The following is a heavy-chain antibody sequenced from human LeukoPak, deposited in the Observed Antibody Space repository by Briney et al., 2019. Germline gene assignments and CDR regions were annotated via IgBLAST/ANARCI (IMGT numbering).Heavy chain of an antibody. Sequence: GASVKVSCKASGYTFTSYAMNWVRQAPGQGLEWMGWINTNTGNPTYAQGFTGRFVFSLDTSVSTAYPQISSLKAEDTAVYYCARSSHLSDYYYGMDVWGQGTTVTVSS. V-gene: IGHV7-4-1*02. D-gene: IGHD2/OR15-2a*01. CDR3: ARSSHLSDYYYGMDV. J-gene: IGHJ6*02. CDR1: GYTFTSYA. CDR2: INTNTGNP.